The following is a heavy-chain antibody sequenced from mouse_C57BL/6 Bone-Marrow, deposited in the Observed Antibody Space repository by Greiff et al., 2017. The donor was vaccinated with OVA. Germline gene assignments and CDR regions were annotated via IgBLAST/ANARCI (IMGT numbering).Heavy chain of an antibody. CDR2: IDPGNGDT. Sequence: VQLQQSGAELVRPGASVKLSCTASGSNIKDDYMPWVKQRPEQGLEWIGWIDPGNGDTEYASKFQGKATMTADTSSNTAYLQLSSLTSEDTAVYYCTTYGNFDYWGQGTTLTVSS. D-gene: IGHD2-1*01. J-gene: IGHJ2*01. V-gene: IGHV14-4*01. CDR1: GSNIKDDY. CDR3: TTYGNFDY.